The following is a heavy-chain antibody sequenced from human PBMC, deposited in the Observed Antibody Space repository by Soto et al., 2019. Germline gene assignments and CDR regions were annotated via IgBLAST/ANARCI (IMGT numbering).Heavy chain of an antibody. CDR1: GGSISSYY. J-gene: IGHJ3*02. V-gene: IGHV4-4*07. CDR3: ARVDGPAAWDI. CDR2: LYTSGST. Sequence: PSETLSLTCTVSGGSISSYYWSWMRQPAGKGLEWIGRLYTSGSTNYNPSLKSRVTMSVDTSKNQCTLEVRSVTAADTAVYYCARVDGPAAWDIWGKGTMVTVSS.